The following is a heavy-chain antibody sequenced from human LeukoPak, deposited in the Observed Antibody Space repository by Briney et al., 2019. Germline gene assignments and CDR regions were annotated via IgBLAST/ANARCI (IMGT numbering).Heavy chain of an antibody. D-gene: IGHD3-22*01. Sequence: GESLKISCKASGYSFTNYWIAWVRQMPGKGPEWMAIINPGDSDTRYSPSFQGQVTISADKPINTAYLQWSSLKASDTAIYYCARPDSTGYYTDWGQGTLVTVSS. CDR1: GYSFTNYW. CDR3: ARPDSTGYYTD. J-gene: IGHJ4*02. CDR2: INPGDSDT. V-gene: IGHV5-51*01.